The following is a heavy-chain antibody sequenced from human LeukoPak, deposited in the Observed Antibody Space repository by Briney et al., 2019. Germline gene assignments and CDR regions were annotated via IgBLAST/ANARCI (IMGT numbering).Heavy chain of an antibody. V-gene: IGHV4-34*01. CDR1: GGSFSGYY. CDR3: ARGAVVGASFDY. J-gene: IGHJ4*02. D-gene: IGHD1-26*01. CDR2: INHSGST. Sequence: SETLSLTCAVYGGSFSGYYWSWIRQPPGKGLEWIGEINHSGSTNYNPSLKSRVTISVDTSKNQFSLKLSSVTAADTAVYYCARGAVVGASFDYWGQGTLVTASS.